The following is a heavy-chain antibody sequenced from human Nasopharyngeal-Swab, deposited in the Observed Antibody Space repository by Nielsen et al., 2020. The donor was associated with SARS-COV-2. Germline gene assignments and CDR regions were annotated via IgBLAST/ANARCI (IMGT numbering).Heavy chain of an antibody. V-gene: IGHV3-30*18. D-gene: IGHD6-19*01. CDR3: AKDLGGQWLGYYYGMDV. Sequence: VRQAPGKGLEWVAVISYDGSNKYYADSVKGRFTISRDNSKNTLYLQMNSLRAEDTAVYYCAKDLGGQWLGYYYGMDVWGQGTTVTVSS. CDR2: ISYDGSNK. J-gene: IGHJ6*02.